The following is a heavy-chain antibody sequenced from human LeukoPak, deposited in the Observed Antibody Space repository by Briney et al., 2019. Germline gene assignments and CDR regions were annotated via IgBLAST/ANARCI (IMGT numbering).Heavy chain of an antibody. CDR2: ISYDESDK. V-gene: IGHV3-30*03. D-gene: IGHD3-22*01. Sequence: PGGSLRLSCAASGFTFSFYGMHWVRQVPGKGLEWVAVISYDESDKYYADSVKGRFTISRDNSKNTLYLQMNSLRDEDTAVYYCARAAPYYYDSSGYSAFDSWGQGTMVTVSA. J-gene: IGHJ3*02. CDR1: GFTFSFYG. CDR3: ARAAPYYYDSSGYSAFDS.